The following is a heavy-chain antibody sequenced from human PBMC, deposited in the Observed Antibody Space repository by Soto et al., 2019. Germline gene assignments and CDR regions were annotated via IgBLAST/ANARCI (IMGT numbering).Heavy chain of an antibody. CDR2: IIPIFGTA. CDR1: GGTFSSYA. CDR3: ARGYYYDSSGPSAEYFQH. V-gene: IGHV1-69*12. D-gene: IGHD3-22*01. J-gene: IGHJ1*01. Sequence: QVQLVQSGAEVKKPGSSVKVSCKASGGTFSSYAISWVRQAPGQGLEWMGGIIPIFGTANYAQKYQGRVTITADESTSTAYMELSSLRSEDTAVYYCARGYYYDSSGPSAEYFQHWGQGTLVTVSS.